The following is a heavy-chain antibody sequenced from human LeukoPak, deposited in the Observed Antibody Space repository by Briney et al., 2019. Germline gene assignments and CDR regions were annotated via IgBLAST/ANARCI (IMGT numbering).Heavy chain of an antibody. J-gene: IGHJ3*02. CDR2: IDYSGST. Sequence: PSQTLSLTCTVSGGSISSGDYYWSWIRQPPGKGLEWIGYIDYSGSTYYNRSLNSRVTISVDTSKNQFSLKLSSVTAADTAVYYGAGVARLLLGLGAFDIWGQGTMVPVSS. CDR1: GGSISSGDYY. CDR3: AGVARLLLGLGAFDI. V-gene: IGHV4-30-4*01. D-gene: IGHD3-22*01.